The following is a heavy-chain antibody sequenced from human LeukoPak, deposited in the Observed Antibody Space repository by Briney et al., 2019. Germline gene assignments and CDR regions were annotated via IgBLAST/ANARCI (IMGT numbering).Heavy chain of an antibody. V-gene: IGHV4-34*01. CDR2: INHSGST. D-gene: IGHD3-16*01. CDR3: ARGGMIKVGGVSREGHYFDY. J-gene: IGHJ4*02. Sequence: PSETLSLTCVVYGFSLSSYYWRWIRQPPGKGLEWIGEINHSGSTNYNPSLKSRVTISVDTSKNELSMKLSSVTAADLAVYYCARGGMIKVGGVSREGHYFDYWGQGTLVTVSS. CDR1: GFSLSSYY.